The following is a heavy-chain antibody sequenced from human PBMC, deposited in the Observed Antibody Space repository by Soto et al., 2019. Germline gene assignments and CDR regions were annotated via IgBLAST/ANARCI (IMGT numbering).Heavy chain of an antibody. CDR3: ARAPYWSGGSCHNWFDP. CDR1: GFTFSSYS. J-gene: IGHJ5*02. CDR2: ISSSSSYI. D-gene: IGHD2-15*01. Sequence: GGSLRLSCAASGFTFSSYSMNWVRQAPGKGLEWVSSISSSSSYIYYADSVKGRFTISRDNAKNSLYVQMNSLIAEDTAVYYCARAPYWSGGSCHNWFDPWGQGTLVTVSS. V-gene: IGHV3-21*01.